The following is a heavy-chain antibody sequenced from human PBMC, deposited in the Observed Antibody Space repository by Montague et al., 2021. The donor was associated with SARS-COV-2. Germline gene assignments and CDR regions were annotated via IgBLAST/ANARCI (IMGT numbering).Heavy chain of an antibody. CDR3: AGEVRYYHDSSGPGAFDI. J-gene: IGHJ3*02. Sequence: SETLSLTCTVSGGSISSYYWSWIRQPPGKGLEWIGYIYYSGSTNYNPSLKSRVTISVDTSKNQFSLKLSSVTAADTAVYYCAGEVRYYHDSSGPGAFDIWGQGTMVTVSS. CDR2: IYYSGST. D-gene: IGHD3-22*01. CDR1: GGSISSYY. V-gene: IGHV4-59*01.